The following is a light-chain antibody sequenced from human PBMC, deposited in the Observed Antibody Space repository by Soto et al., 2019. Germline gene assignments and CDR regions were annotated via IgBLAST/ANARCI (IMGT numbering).Light chain of an antibody. CDR1: QDISNY. CDR2: DAA. Sequence: EIQMTQSPSSLSASVGDIVTITCPASQDISNYLNWYQQKPGKAPKLLIYDAANLETAVPSRFSGSGSGTDFTFTISSLQPEDIATYYCHQYDNLPPRTFGQGTKVDIK. V-gene: IGKV1-33*01. CDR3: HQYDNLPPRT. J-gene: IGKJ2*01.